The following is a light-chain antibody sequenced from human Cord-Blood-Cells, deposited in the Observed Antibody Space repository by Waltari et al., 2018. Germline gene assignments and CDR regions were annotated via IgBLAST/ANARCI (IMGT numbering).Light chain of an antibody. CDR2: EGS. CDR3: CSYAGSSTWW. CDR1: SSDVGSHNL. Sequence: QSALTQPASVSGSPGQSITISCTGTSSDVGSHNLVSWYQQHPGKAPKLMIYEGSKRPSGVSNRFSGSKSGNTASLTISGLQAEDEADYYCCSYAGSSTWWFGGGTKLTVL. J-gene: IGLJ3*02. V-gene: IGLV2-23*01.